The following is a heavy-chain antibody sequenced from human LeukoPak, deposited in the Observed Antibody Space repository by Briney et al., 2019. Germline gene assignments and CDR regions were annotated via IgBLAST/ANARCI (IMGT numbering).Heavy chain of an antibody. CDR2: INAGNGNT. CDR3: ARGGQPQSEPVEYQQLEGIDP. Sequence: ASVQGSCQASGYTFTSYAMHWVRPAPGQRLEWMGWINAGNGNTKYSQKFQGRVTITRGTSASTAYMELSSLRSEDTAVYYCARGGQPQSEPVEYQQLEGIDPWGQGTLVTVSS. V-gene: IGHV1-3*01. CDR1: GYTFTSYA. D-gene: IGHD2-2*01. J-gene: IGHJ5*02.